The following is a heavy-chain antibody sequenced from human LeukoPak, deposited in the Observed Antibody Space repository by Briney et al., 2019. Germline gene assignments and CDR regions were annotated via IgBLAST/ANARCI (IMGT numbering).Heavy chain of an antibody. Sequence: SETLSLTCTVSGGSITSSNSFWGWIRQPPGQGLEWIGTISYSESTYYNPSLKSRVTITVDTSTGHFSLKLSSVTAADTAVYFCARQGYSSGWTGHFDYWGQGTLVTVSS. CDR2: ISYSEST. J-gene: IGHJ4*02. D-gene: IGHD6-19*01. V-gene: IGHV4-39*01. CDR1: GGSITSSNSF. CDR3: ARQGYSSGWTGHFDY.